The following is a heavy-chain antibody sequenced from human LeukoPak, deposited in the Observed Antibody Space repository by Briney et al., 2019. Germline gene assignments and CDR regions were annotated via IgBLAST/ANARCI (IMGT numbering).Heavy chain of an antibody. CDR2: INPNSGGT. J-gene: IGHJ3*02. CDR1: GYTFTGYY. V-gene: IGHV1-2*02. D-gene: IGHD6-6*01. Sequence: ASVKVACKASGYTFTGYYMHWVRQAPGQGLEWMGWINPNSGGTNYAQKFQGRVTMTRDTSISTAYMELSRLRSDDTAVYYCARGSSSYGFAFDIWGQGTMVTVSS. CDR3: ARGSSSYGFAFDI.